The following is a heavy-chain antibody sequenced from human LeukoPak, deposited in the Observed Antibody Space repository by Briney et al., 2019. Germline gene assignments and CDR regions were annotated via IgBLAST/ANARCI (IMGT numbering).Heavy chain of an antibody. Sequence: ETLSLTCTVSGGSISSYYWSWVRQAPGKGLEWVSAISGSGGSTYYADSVKGRFTISRDNSKNTLYLQMNSLRAEDTAVYYCAKSSGRFLEWSASDYWGQGTLVTVSS. D-gene: IGHD3-3*01. CDR1: GGSISSYY. CDR2: ISGSGGST. V-gene: IGHV3-23*01. J-gene: IGHJ4*02. CDR3: AKSSGRFLEWSASDY.